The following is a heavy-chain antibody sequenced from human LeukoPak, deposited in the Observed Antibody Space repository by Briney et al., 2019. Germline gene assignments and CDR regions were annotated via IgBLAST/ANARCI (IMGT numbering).Heavy chain of an antibody. CDR1: GFTFDDYA. D-gene: IGHD2-15*01. CDR3: AKGPGCSGGSCYPYYFDY. J-gene: IGHJ4*02. CDR2: ISWNSGSI. V-gene: IGHV3-9*01. Sequence: PGRSLRLSCAASGFTFDDYAMHWVRQAPGKGLEWVSGISWNSGSIGYADSVKGRFTISRDNSKNTLYLQMNSLRAEDTAVYYCAKGPGCSGGSCYPYYFDYWGQGTLVTVSS.